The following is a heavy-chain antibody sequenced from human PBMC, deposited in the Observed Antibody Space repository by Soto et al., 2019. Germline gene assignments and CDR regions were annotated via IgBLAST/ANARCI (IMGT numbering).Heavy chain of an antibody. V-gene: IGHV1-18*01. CDR1: GYTFTSYG. J-gene: IGHJ5*02. Sequence: QVQLVQSGAEVKKPGASVKVSCKASGYTFTSYGISWVRQAPGQGLEWMGWISAYNGNTNYAQKLQGRVTMTTDTSTSPAYMELRSLRSDDTAVYYCARVRKEILWFGELLSGWFDPWGQGTLVTVSS. D-gene: IGHD3-10*01. CDR3: ARVRKEILWFGELLSGWFDP. CDR2: ISAYNGNT.